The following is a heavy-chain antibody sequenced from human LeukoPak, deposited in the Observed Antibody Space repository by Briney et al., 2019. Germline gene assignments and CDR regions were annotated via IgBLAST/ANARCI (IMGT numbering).Heavy chain of an antibody. V-gene: IGHV2-26*01. CDR2: IFLHDGK. CDR1: GFSLSNARMG. D-gene: IGHD4-23*01. CDR3: ERIVYGGKGCVDY. Sequence: SGPVLVKPTETLTLTCTVSGFSLSNARMGGSWMRQPPGKALEWLAHIFLHDGKSYSTSLKSRLTISNDSSKSQVLLTMSNMDPVYTATYSCERIVYGGKGCVDYWGQGTLVTVSS. J-gene: IGHJ4*02.